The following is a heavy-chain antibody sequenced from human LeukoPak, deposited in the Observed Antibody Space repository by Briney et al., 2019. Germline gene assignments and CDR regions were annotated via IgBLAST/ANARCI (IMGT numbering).Heavy chain of an antibody. V-gene: IGHV3-23*01. D-gene: IGHD3-10*01. CDR2: ISGSGGST. Sequence: GGSLSLSCAASGFTFSSYAMSWVRQAPGKGLEWVSGISGSGGSTYYADSVKGRFTISRDNPKNTLYQQMNSQRAEDTAVYYCAKVGTMLRVYNFSDYWGQGTLVTVSS. CDR3: AKVGTMLRVYNFSDY. J-gene: IGHJ4*02. CDR1: GFTFSSYA.